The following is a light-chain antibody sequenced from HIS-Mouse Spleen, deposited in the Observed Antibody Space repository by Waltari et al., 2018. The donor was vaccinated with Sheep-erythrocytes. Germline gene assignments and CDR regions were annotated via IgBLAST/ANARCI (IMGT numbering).Light chain of an antibody. CDR2: EVS. Sequence: QSARTPPPSASGPPGLSATTSRPVPSSYLGGYNYLPCYQQHPGKPPKPMFYEVSKLPSGVPDRFSGSKSGGTASLTVSGLQAEDETDYYCSSYAGSNNWVFGGGTKLTVL. V-gene: IGLV2-8*01. CDR1: SSYLGGYNY. CDR3: SSYAGSNNWV. J-gene: IGLJ3*02.